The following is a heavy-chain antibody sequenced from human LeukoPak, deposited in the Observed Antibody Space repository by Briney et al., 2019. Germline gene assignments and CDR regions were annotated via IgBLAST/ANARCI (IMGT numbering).Heavy chain of an antibody. CDR3: ATTITTSAYYYYYGMDV. CDR2: IYYSGST. Sequence: WIRQPPGKGLEWIGSIYYSGSTYYNPSLKSRVTISVDTSKNQFSLKLSSVTAADTAVYYCATTITTSAYYYYYGMDVWGQGTTVTVSS. V-gene: IGHV4-39*01. J-gene: IGHJ6*02. D-gene: IGHD5-12*01.